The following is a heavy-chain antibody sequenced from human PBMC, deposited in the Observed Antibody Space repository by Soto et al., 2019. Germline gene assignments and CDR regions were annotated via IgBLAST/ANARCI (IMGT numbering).Heavy chain of an antibody. CDR1: RYIFTAYF. V-gene: IGHV1-2*02. CDR2: INPNNGAT. CDR3: ASHDQGARFNP. J-gene: IGHJ5*02. Sequence: QVQLVQSGAEVKKPGASVKVSCKAPRYIFTAYFMHWVRQAPGQGLEWMGWINPNNGATHYGLSFQGRVTMTRDTSINTAYMELSSLRSDYTAVYYCASHDQGARFNPWGQGTLVIVSS. D-gene: IGHD1-1*01.